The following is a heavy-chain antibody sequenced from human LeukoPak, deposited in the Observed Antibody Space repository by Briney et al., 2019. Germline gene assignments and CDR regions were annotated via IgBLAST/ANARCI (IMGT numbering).Heavy chain of an antibody. V-gene: IGHV1-69*04. J-gene: IGHJ4*02. CDR1: GGTFSSYA. CDR3: ARAPEGHFDY. Sequence: SVKVSCKASGGTFSSYAISWVRQAPGQGLEWMGRIIPILGIANYAQKFQGRVTITADKSTSTAYMELSSLRSEATAVYYCARAPEGHFDYWGQGTLVTVSS. CDR2: IIPILGIA.